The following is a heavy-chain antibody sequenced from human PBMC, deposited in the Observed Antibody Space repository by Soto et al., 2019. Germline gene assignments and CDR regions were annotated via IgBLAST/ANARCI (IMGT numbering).Heavy chain of an antibody. CDR2: LFYSRAS. V-gene: IGHV4-31*03. CDR3: ARESPGELAYYLDF. D-gene: IGHD3-16*01. J-gene: IGHJ4*01. CDR1: GGSLKTGVYY. Sequence: PSETLSLTCTVSGGSLKTGVYYWTWVPQHPDKNTRPSGHLFYSRASSYNPSLTSRLTSSRDTSRNQLTLTPRSVTAAHSAVYPCARESPGELAYYLDFWGQGTPVTVSS.